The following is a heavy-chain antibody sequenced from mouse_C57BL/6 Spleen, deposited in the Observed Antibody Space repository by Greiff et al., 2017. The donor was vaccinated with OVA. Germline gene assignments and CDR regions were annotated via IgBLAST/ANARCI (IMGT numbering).Heavy chain of an antibody. CDR2: IDPSDSYT. CDR1: GYTFTSYW. Sequence: VQLQQPGAELVMPGASVKLSCKASGYTFTSYWMHWVKQRPGQGLEWIGEIDPSDSYTNYNQKFKGKSTLTVDKSSSTAYMQLSSLTSEDSAVYYGAIYYGYDEGFDYWGQGTTLTVSS. J-gene: IGHJ2*01. V-gene: IGHV1-69*01. D-gene: IGHD2-2*01. CDR3: AIYYGYDEGFDY.